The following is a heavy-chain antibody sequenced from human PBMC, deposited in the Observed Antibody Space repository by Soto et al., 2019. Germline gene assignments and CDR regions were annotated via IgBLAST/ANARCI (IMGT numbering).Heavy chain of an antibody. V-gene: IGHV1-69*01. CDR1: GGSFSNHG. Sequence: QVHLVQSGAEVKKPGSSVKVSCKASGGSFSNHGVSWVRQAPGQGLEWMGGINPVFATTNYAQKLQGRVTITAVESRTTADMELSSLRSDDSAVYYCALWGSAIRDYTYYVMDVWGQGTTVTVSS. D-gene: IGHD3-10*01. J-gene: IGHJ6*01. CDR2: INPVFATT. CDR3: ALWGSAIRDYTYYVMDV.